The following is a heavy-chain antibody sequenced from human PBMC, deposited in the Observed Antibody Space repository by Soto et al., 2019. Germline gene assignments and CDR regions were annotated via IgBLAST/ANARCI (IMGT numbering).Heavy chain of an antibody. D-gene: IGHD3-16*01. CDR2: IIPIFGTA. J-gene: IGHJ2*01. V-gene: IGHV1-69*12. CDR3: ARGPYVEKLYWYFDL. CDR1: GGTFSSYA. Sequence: QVQLVQSGAEVKKPGSSVKVSYKASGGTFSSYAISWVRQAPGQGLEWMGGIIPIFGTANYAQKFQGRVTINADESTTTAYMELSSLRSEDTAVYYCARGPYVEKLYWYFDLWGRGTLVTVSS.